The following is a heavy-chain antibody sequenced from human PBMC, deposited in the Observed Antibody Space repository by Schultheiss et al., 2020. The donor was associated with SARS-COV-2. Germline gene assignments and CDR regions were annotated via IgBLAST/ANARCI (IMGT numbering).Heavy chain of an antibody. D-gene: IGHD5-18*01. Sequence: GESLKISCEASGFTFSSYAMSWVRQAPVRGLEWVSAISGSGGSTYYADSVKGRFTISRDNAKNTLYLQMNSLRAEDTALYYCARGREYSYGSTFDYWGQGTLVTVSS. V-gene: IGHV3-23*01. CDR1: GFTFSSYA. CDR3: ARGREYSYGSTFDY. J-gene: IGHJ4*02. CDR2: ISGSGGST.